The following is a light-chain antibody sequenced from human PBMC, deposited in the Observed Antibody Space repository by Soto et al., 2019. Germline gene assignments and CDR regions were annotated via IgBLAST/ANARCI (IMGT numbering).Light chain of an antibody. CDR2: DAS. V-gene: IGKV1-5*01. J-gene: IGKJ2*01. CDR1: QSISTW. CDR3: QQYNSYL. Sequence: DIQMTQSPSTLSASIGDRVTITCRASQSISTWLSWYQQKPGKAPKLLIFDASGLESGVPSRFSGSGSGTAFTLTSSSLQPYDVATYYCQQYNSYLFGQGTKLEI.